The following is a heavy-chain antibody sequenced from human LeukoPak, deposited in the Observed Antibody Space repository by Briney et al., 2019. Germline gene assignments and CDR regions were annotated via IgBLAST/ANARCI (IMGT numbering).Heavy chain of an antibody. V-gene: IGHV4-39*02. CDR3: ARDYYGSGSYWN. D-gene: IGHD3-10*01. CDR1: GGSTSSSSYY. Sequence: SETLSLTCTVSGGSTSSSSYYWGWIRQPPGKGLEWIGSIYYSGSTYYNPSLKSRVTISVDTSKNQFSLKLSSVTAADTAVYYCARDYYGSGSYWNWGQGTLVTVSS. CDR2: IYYSGST. J-gene: IGHJ4*02.